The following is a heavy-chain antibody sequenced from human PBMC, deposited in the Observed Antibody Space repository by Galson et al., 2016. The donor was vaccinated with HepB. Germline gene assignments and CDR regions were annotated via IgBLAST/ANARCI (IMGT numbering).Heavy chain of an antibody. CDR3: TRLKHDHDRSGFGVDL. CDR1: GFTFNIYG. V-gene: IGHV3-30*03. J-gene: IGHJ6*02. Sequence: SLRLSCAASGFTFNIYGMQWVRQAPGKGLEWVAYIGFDGSRESYSEFVKGRFTIPRDQSEHTLYLHMSSLTTEDTAIYYCTRLKHDHDRSGFGVDLWGRGTTVTVSS. CDR2: IGFDGSRE. D-gene: IGHD3-22*01.